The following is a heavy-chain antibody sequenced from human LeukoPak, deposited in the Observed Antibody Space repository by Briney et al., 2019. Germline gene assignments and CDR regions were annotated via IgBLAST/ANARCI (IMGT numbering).Heavy chain of an antibody. J-gene: IGHJ4*02. CDR3: AKDVLRFLEWLPDY. Sequence: PGGSLRLSCAASGFTFSSYGMHWVRQAPGKGLEWVAVISYDGSNKYYADSVKGRFTMSRDNSKNTLYLQMNSLRAEDTAVYYRAKDVLRFLEWLPDYWGQGTLVTVSS. D-gene: IGHD3-3*01. V-gene: IGHV3-30*18. CDR1: GFTFSSYG. CDR2: ISYDGSNK.